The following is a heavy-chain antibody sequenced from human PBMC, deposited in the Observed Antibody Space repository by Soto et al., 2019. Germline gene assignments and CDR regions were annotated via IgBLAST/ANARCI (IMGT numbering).Heavy chain of an antibody. J-gene: IGHJ6*02. CDR3: ARDNILGILYGGMDV. CDR2: IYYSGST. D-gene: IGHD3-3*01. V-gene: IGHV4-30-4*01. CDR1: GGSISSGDYY. Sequence: PSETLSLTCTVSGGSISSGDYYRSWIRQPPGKGLEWIGYIYYSGSTYYNPSLKSRVTISVDTSKNQFSLKLSSVTAADTAVYYCARDNILGILYGGMDVWGQGTTVTVS.